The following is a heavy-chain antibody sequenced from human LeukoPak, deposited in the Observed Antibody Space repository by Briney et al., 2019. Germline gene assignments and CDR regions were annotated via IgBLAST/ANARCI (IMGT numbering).Heavy chain of an antibody. CDR1: GGSISSDY. CDR2: IYNSGSN. J-gene: IGHJ4*02. CDR3: ATRGY. V-gene: IGHV4-59*08. D-gene: IGHD3-10*01. Sequence: SETLSLTCTVSGGSISSDYWQWIRQPPGKGLEWIGYIYNSGSNNYNPSLKSRVTISIDTSKNQFSLRLTSVTAADTAVYYCATRGYWGQGTLVTVSS.